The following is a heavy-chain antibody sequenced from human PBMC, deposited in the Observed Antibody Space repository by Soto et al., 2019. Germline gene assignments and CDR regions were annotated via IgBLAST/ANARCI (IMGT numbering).Heavy chain of an antibody. CDR2: ISAGGGNT. J-gene: IGHJ4*02. CDR1: GFTFSSYA. V-gene: IGHV3-23*01. CDR3: ANSHSSSWFFN. Sequence: GGSLRLSCAASGFTFSSYAMSRVRQAPGKGLEWVSGISAGGGNTYYADSVKGRFTISRDNSKNTLYVQMNSLRAEDTAVYYCANSHSSSWFFNWGQGTLVNVSS. D-gene: IGHD6-13*01.